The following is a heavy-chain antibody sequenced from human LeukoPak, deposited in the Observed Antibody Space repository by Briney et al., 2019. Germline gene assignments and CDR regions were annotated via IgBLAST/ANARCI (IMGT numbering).Heavy chain of an antibody. J-gene: IGHJ5*02. CDR3: ARDEPRYYYDSGRGWFDP. Sequence: GASVKVSCKTSGYTFTEYYMHWVRQAPGQGLEWMGIINPSGGSTSYAQKFQGRVTMTRDMSTSTVYMELSSLRSEDTAVYYCARDEPRYYYDSGRGWFDPWGQGTLVTVSS. D-gene: IGHD3-22*01. CDR2: INPSGGST. CDR1: GYTFTEYY. V-gene: IGHV1-46*01.